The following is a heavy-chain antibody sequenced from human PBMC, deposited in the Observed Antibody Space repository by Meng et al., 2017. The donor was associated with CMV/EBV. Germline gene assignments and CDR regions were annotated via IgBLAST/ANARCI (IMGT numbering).Heavy chain of an antibody. D-gene: IGHD5-18*01. CDR1: VGSISSGSYY. J-gene: IGHJ4*02. CDR3: ARGVQEYSYGQPTHFDY. Sequence: QVQLQESGPGLVKPSQTLSLTCTVSVGSISSGSYYWSWIRQPAGKGLEWIGRIYTSGSTNYNPSLKSRVTISVDTSKNQFSLKLSSVTAADTAVYYCARGVQEYSYGQPTHFDYWGQGTLVTVSS. CDR2: IYTSGST. V-gene: IGHV4-61*02.